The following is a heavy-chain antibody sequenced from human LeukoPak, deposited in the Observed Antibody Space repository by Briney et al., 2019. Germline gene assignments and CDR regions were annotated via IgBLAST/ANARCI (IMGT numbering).Heavy chain of an antibody. V-gene: IGHV4-59*08. CDR2: IYYSGST. CDR3: ARGGDDYNGFDY. D-gene: IGHD5-24*01. CDR1: GGSISSYY. Sequence: PSETLSLTCTLSGGSISSYYWSWIRQPPGKGLEWIGYIYYSGSTNYNPSLKSRVTISVDTSKNQFSLKLSSVTAADTAVYYCARGGDDYNGFDYWGPGTLVTVSS. J-gene: IGHJ4*02.